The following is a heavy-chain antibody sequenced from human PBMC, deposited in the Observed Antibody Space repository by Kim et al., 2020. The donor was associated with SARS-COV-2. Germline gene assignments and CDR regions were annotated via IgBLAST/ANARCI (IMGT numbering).Heavy chain of an antibody. CDR2: IYYSGST. CDR1: GGSISSSSYY. J-gene: IGHJ1*01. D-gene: IGHD3-9*01. Sequence: SETLSLTCTVSGGSISSSSYYWGWIRQPPGKGLEWIGSIYYSGSTYYNPSLKSRVTISVDTSKNQFSLKLSSVTAADTAVYYCAARSYYDIEASLAEYFQHWGQGTLVTVSS. V-gene: IGHV4-39*01. CDR3: AARSYYDIEASLAEYFQH.